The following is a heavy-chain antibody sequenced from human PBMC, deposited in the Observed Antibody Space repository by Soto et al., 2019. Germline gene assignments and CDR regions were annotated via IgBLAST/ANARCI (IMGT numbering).Heavy chain of an antibody. CDR1: GFTFSSYG. Sequence: QVQLVESGGGVVQPGRSLRLSCAASGFTFSSYGMHWVRQAPGKGLEWVAVIWYDGSNKYYADSVKGRFTISRDNSKNKLYLQMNSLRAEDTAVYYCARDQPSDCSSTSCYVGAFDIWGQGTMVTVSS. J-gene: IGHJ3*02. CDR3: ARDQPSDCSSTSCYVGAFDI. V-gene: IGHV3-33*01. CDR2: IWYDGSNK. D-gene: IGHD2-2*01.